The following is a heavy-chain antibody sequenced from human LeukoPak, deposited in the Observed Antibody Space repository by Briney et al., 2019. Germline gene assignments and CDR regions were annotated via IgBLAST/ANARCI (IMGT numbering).Heavy chain of an antibody. CDR3: ARPHYDFWSGYPDY. V-gene: IGHV1-18*01. J-gene: IGHJ4*02. Sequence: GASVKVPCKASGYTFTSYGISWVRRAPGQGLEWMGWISAYNGNTNYAQKLQGRVTMTTDTSTSTAYMELRSLRSDDTAVYYCARPHYDFWSGYPDYWGQGTLVTVSS. CDR1: GYTFTSYG. D-gene: IGHD3-3*01. CDR2: ISAYNGNT.